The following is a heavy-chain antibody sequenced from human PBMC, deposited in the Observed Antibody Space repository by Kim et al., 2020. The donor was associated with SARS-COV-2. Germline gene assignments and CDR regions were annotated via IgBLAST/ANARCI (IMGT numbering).Heavy chain of an antibody. Sequence: KGRFTTSRENAKNTLYLQMNSLRAEDTAVYYCAKEDTAMATGYYYYGMDVWGQGTTVTVSS. CDR3: AKEDTAMATGYYYYGMDV. D-gene: IGHD5-18*01. J-gene: IGHJ6*02. V-gene: IGHV3-23*01.